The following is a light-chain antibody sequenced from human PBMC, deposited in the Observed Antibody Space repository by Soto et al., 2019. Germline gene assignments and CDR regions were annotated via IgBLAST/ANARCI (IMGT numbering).Light chain of an antibody. J-gene: IGLJ3*02. Sequence: QSALTQPASVSGSPGQSITISCTGTRSDVGSYNLVSWYQQHPAKAPKLMIYEGSKRPSGVSNRFSGSKSGNTASLTISGLQAEDEADYYCCSFADSSTWVFGGGTQLTVL. CDR3: CSFADSSTWV. V-gene: IGLV2-23*01. CDR1: RSDVGSYNL. CDR2: EGS.